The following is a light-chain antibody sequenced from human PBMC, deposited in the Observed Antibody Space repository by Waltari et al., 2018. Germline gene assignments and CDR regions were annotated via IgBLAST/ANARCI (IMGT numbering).Light chain of an antibody. J-gene: IGLJ3*02. CDR2: INSDGSH. CDR1: SGHSNNI. V-gene: IGLV4-69*01. CDR3: QTGGHGTWV. Sequence: QLVVTQSSSASASLGASVKLTCTLDSGHSNNIIAWLQQQPEQGPRYLMKINSDGSHSKGDEIPDRFSGSSSGAGRYLTISNLQSEDEGDYYCQTGGHGTWVFGGGTKLTVL.